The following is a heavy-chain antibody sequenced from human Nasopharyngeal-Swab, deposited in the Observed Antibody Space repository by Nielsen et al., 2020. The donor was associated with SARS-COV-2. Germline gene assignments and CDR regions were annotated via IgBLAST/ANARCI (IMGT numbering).Heavy chain of an antibody. CDR2: ISAYNGNT. V-gene: IGHV1-18*01. D-gene: IGHD3-22*01. CDR3: ARDVESDSSGYYYYYGMDV. Sequence: ASVKVSCKASGYTFTSYGISWVRQAPGQGLEWMGWISAYNGNTNYAQKPQGRVTMTTDTSTSTAYMELRSLRSDDTAVYYCARDVESDSSGYYYYYGMDVWGQGTTVTVSS. CDR1: GYTFTSYG. J-gene: IGHJ6*02.